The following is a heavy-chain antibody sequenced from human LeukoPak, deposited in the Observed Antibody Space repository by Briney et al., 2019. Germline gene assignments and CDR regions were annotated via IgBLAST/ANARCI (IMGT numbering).Heavy chain of an antibody. D-gene: IGHD6-13*01. CDR2: IYHSGST. CDR3: ASSSAGSESIFDY. CDR1: GGSISSGGYY. V-gene: IGHV4-30-2*01. J-gene: IGHJ4*02. Sequence: PSETLSLTCTVSGGSISSGGYYWSWIRQPPGKGLEWIGYIYHSGSTYYNPSLKSRVTISVDRSKNQFSLKLSSVTAADTAVYYCASSSAGSESIFDYWGQGTLVTVSS.